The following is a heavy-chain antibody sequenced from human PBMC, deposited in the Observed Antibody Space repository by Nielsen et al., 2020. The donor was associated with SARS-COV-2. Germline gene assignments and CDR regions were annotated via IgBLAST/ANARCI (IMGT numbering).Heavy chain of an antibody. CDR3: AKGAYSGSWYDHFDF. Sequence: GESLKISCEASEFTFSAYAMYWVRQAPGKGLEWVSGISDSGGSTYFADSVKGRFTISRDNSKNTLYLQMNSLRAEDTAVYYCAKGAYSGSWYDHFDFWGQGTLVTVSS. D-gene: IGHD6-13*01. CDR1: EFTFSAYA. CDR2: ISDSGGST. J-gene: IGHJ4*02. V-gene: IGHV3-23*01.